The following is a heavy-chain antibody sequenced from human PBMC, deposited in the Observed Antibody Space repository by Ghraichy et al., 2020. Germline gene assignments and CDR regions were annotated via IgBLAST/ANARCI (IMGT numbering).Heavy chain of an antibody. J-gene: IGHJ4*02. D-gene: IGHD3-10*01. CDR2: IYYSGST. CDR1: GGSISSYY. Sequence: SETLSLTCTVSGGSISSYYWSWIRQPPGKGLEWIGYIYYSGSTNYNPSLKSRVTISVDTSKNQFSLKLSSVTAADTAVYYCARHDATPYGDYFDYWGQGTLVTVSS. V-gene: IGHV4-59*08. CDR3: ARHDATPYGDYFDY.